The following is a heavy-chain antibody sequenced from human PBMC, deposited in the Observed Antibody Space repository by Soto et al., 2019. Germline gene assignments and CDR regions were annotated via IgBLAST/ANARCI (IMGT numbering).Heavy chain of an antibody. CDR2: ISGSGGST. Sequence: PGGSLRLSCAASGFTFSSYAMSWVRQAPGKGLEWVSAISGSGGSTYYADSVKGRFTISRDNSKNTLYLQMNSLRAEDTAVYYCAKGLTIVVVPADLDYWGQGTLVTVSS. CDR3: AKGLTIVVVPADLDY. CDR1: GFTFSSYA. V-gene: IGHV3-23*01. D-gene: IGHD2-2*01. J-gene: IGHJ4*02.